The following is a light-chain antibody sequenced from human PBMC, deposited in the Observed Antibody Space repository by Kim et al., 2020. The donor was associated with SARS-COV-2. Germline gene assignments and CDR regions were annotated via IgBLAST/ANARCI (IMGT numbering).Light chain of an antibody. CDR3: NSRDTSGYHWV. CDR1: SLRSYY. V-gene: IGLV3-19*01. Sequence: AMGQPVRITCQGDSLRSYYASWYQQKPGQAPVVVMYGRNKRPSGIPDRFSGSSSGNTASLTITGAQAEDEADYYCNSRDTSGYHWVFGGGTQLTVL. CDR2: GRN. J-gene: IGLJ3*02.